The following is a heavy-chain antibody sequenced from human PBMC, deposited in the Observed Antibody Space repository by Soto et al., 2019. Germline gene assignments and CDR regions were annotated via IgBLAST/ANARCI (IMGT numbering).Heavy chain of an antibody. CDR2: IFHSGTT. CDR1: GYSISSGYY. CDR3: ATPPFYYADSGRMDV. V-gene: IGHV4-38-2*01. J-gene: IGHJ6*02. D-gene: IGHD3-22*01. Sequence: SSETLSLTCAVSGYSISSGYYWGWIRQPPGKGLEWIGSIFHSGTTYYNPSLKSRVTMSVDTSKNQFSLELSSVTAADTAVYYCATPPFYYADSGRMDVWGQGTTVTVSS.